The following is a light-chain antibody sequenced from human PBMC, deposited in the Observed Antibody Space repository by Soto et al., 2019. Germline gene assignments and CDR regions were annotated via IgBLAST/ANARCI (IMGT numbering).Light chain of an antibody. Sequence: EIVFTQSPGTLSLPPGERATLSCRASQSVSSNLAWYQQKPGQAPRLLIYGASTRATGIPARFSGSGSGTEFTLTISSLQSEDFAVYYCQQYNNWPRTFGQGTKVDIK. CDR1: QSVSSN. V-gene: IGKV3-15*01. CDR3: QQYNNWPRT. CDR2: GAS. J-gene: IGKJ1*01.